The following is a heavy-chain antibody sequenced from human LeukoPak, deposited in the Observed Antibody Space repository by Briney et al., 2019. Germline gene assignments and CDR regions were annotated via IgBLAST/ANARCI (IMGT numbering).Heavy chain of an antibody. CDR2: IYPGDSDT. Sequence: GESLKISCKGSGYSFTSYWIGWVRQMPGKGLEWMGIIYPGDSDTRYSPSFQGQVTISADKSISTAYLQWSSLKASDTAMYYCARLPTYYYDSSDYYRLGNYYYMDVWGKGTTVTVSS. J-gene: IGHJ6*03. D-gene: IGHD3-22*01. CDR1: GYSFTSYW. CDR3: ARLPTYYYDSSDYYRLGNYYYMDV. V-gene: IGHV5-51*01.